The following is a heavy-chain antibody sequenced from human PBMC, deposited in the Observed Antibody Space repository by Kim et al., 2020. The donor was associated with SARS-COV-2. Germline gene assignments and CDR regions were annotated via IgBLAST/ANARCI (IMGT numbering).Heavy chain of an antibody. CDR1: GFTFSSYS. J-gene: IGHJ4*02. CDR3: ARDAHSSGCFDY. CDR2: ISSSSSYI. D-gene: IGHD6-19*01. V-gene: IGHV3-21*01. Sequence: GESLRLSCAASGFTFSSYSMNWVRQAPGKGLEWVSSISSSSSYIYYADSVKGRFTISRDNAKNSLYLQMNSLRAEDTAVYYCARDAHSSGCFDYWGQGTLVTVSS.